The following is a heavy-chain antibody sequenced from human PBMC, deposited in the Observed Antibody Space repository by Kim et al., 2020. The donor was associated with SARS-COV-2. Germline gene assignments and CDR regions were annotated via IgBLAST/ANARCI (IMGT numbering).Heavy chain of an antibody. Sequence: GGSLRLSCAASGFTFSSYSMNWVRQAPGKGLEWVSSISSSSSYIYYADSVKGRFTISRDNAKNSLYLQMNSLRAEDTAVYYCARGEVLRYFDWLSEGFGSPYYFDYWGQGTLVTVSS. CDR2: ISSSSSYI. V-gene: IGHV3-21*01. CDR3: ARGEVLRYFDWLSEGFGSPYYFDY. J-gene: IGHJ4*02. CDR1: GFTFSSYS. D-gene: IGHD3-9*01.